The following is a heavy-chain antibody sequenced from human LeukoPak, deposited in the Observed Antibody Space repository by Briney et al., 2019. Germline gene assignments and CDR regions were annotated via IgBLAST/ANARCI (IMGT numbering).Heavy chain of an antibody. CDR1: GFTFSSYA. CDR2: ISYDGSNK. D-gene: IGHD2-15*01. Sequence: GRFLRLSCAASGFTFSSYAMHWVRQAPGKGLEWVAVISYDGSNKYYADSVKGRFTISRDNSKNTLYLQMNSLRAEDTAVYYCARAELGYCSGGSCSTYYFDYWGQGTLVTVSS. CDR3: ARAELGYCSGGSCSTYYFDY. V-gene: IGHV3-30-3*01. J-gene: IGHJ4*02.